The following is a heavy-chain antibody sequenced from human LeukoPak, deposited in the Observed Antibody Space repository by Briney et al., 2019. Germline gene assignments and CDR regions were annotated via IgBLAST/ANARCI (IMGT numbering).Heavy chain of an antibody. CDR1: GGSINSHY. Sequence: SETLSLTCTVSGGSINSHYWSWIRQPPGKGLEWIGYIHYSGNTNYNPSLKRRVTISVDTSKNQFSLKLSSVTAADTAVYYCARDARDQSEKIQLWSRTYYYYYYMDVWGKGTTVTVSS. J-gene: IGHJ6*03. V-gene: IGHV4-59*11. CDR2: IHYSGNT. D-gene: IGHD5-18*01. CDR3: ARDARDQSEKIQLWSRTYYYYYYMDV.